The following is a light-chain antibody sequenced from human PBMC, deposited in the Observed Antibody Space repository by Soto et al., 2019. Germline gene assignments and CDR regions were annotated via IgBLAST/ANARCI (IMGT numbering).Light chain of an antibody. CDR1: QSLLDSNGNNH. CDR3: MQALQTPLT. CDR2: LGS. J-gene: IGKJ5*01. Sequence: DIVMTQSPFSLPVIPGEPASISCWSSQSLLDSNGNNHLNWYLQKPGQSPQVLIYLGSNRASGVPARFSGSGSGTDFTLKISRVEAEEVGVYYCMQALQTPLTFGQGTRLEIK. V-gene: IGKV2-28*01.